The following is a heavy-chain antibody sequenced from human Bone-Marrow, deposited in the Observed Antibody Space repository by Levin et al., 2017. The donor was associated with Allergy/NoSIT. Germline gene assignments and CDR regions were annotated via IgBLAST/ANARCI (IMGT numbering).Heavy chain of an antibody. CDR2: TYGDDDQ. CDR1: GFSVSTSGVG. CDR3: ARKGFYSSGNAYSGFWN. D-gene: IGHD3-22*01. Sequence: KESGPTLVKPTQTLTLTCNFSGFSVSTSGVGVAWIRQPPGKALEWLALTYGDDDQRYSPSLKSRLTITKDSSRDQVVLKMTNMDPADTATYYCARKGFYSSGNAYSGFWNWGQGTLVTVSA. V-gene: IGHV2-5*02. J-gene: IGHJ4*02.